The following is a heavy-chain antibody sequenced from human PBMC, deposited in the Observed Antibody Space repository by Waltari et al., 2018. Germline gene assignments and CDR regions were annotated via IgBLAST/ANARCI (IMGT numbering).Heavy chain of an antibody. J-gene: IGHJ5*02. D-gene: IGHD1-1*01. CDR2: IYYSGST. Sequence: QVQLQESGPGLVKPSETLSLTCTVSGGSISSYYWSWIRQPPGKGLEWIGYIYYSGSTNSNPSLQTRVTISVDTSKNQFSLKLSSVTAADTAVYYCARDGSYLRSWFDPWGQGTLVTVSS. V-gene: IGHV4-59*01. CDR1: GGSISSYY. CDR3: ARDGSYLRSWFDP.